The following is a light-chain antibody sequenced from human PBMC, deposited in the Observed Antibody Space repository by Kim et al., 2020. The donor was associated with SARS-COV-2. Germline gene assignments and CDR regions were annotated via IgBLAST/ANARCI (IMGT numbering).Light chain of an antibody. Sequence: QTATLTCTGNSKNVGNQGAAWLQQHRGHPPKLLSYRNNNRPSGISERLSASRSGNTASLTITGLQPEDEADYYCSAWDSSLSAWVFGGGTQLTVL. CDR3: SAWDSSLSAWV. J-gene: IGLJ3*02. CDR1: SKNVGNQG. CDR2: RNN. V-gene: IGLV10-54*01.